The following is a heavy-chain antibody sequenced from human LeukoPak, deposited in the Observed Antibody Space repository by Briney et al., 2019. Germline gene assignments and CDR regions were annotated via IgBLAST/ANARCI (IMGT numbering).Heavy chain of an antibody. D-gene: IGHD6-13*01. V-gene: IGHV3-30*02. Sequence: EGTLRLSCVATGFTFSDSGMSWIRQAPGKGLEWVAFIRDDGTKDYYADSVKGRFTISRDNSENTLNLQMNSLRPEDTAVYYCAKIEYSSLEVWGKGTTVTVSS. CDR2: IRDDGTKD. CDR3: AKIEYSSLEV. CDR1: GFTFSDSG. J-gene: IGHJ6*04.